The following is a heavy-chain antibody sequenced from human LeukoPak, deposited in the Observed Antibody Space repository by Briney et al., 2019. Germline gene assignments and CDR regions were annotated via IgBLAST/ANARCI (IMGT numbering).Heavy chain of an antibody. D-gene: IGHD6-13*01. Sequence: SSETLSLTCTVSGGSISSGDYYWSWIRQPPGKGLEWIGYIYYSGSTYYNPSLKSRVTISVDTSKSQFSLKLSAVTAADTAVYYCAIDLEAAAAPDYWGQGTLVTVSS. CDR1: GGSISSGDYY. V-gene: IGHV4-30-4*08. CDR3: AIDLEAAAAPDY. CDR2: IYYSGST. J-gene: IGHJ4*02.